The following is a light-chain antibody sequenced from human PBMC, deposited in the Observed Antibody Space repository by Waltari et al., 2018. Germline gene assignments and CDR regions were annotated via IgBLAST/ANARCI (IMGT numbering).Light chain of an antibody. CDR1: SSYVGHYNY. V-gene: IGLV2-14*03. CDR2: DVS. Sequence: QSALTQPASVSGSPGQSITISCTGTSSYVGHYNYVYWSQQRPGKAPNLMIYDVSYRPSGISSRFSGSKSGSTASLTIYGLQAEDEADYYCSSFTSASTVGVIFGGGTKLTVL. CDR3: SSFTSASTVGVI. J-gene: IGLJ2*01.